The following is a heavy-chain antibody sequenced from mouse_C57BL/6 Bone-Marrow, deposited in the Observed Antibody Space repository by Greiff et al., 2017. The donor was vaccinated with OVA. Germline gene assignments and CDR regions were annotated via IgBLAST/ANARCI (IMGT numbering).Heavy chain of an antibody. J-gene: IGHJ2*01. CDR3: ARGIEAWLLDY. Sequence: DVMLVESAGGLVQPGSSMKLSCTASGFTFSDYYMAWVRQVPEKGLEWVANINYDGSSTYYLDSLKSRFIISRDNAKNILYLQMSSLKSEDTATYYCARGIEAWLLDYWGQGTTLTVSS. CDR2: INYDGSST. CDR1: GFTFSDYY. V-gene: IGHV5-16*01. D-gene: IGHD2-3*01.